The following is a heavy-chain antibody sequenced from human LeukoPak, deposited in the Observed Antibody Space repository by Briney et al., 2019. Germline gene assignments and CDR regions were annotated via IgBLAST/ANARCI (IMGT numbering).Heavy chain of an antibody. D-gene: IGHD5-24*01. CDR1: GFTFSSYS. J-gene: IGHJ4*02. Sequence: GGSLRLPCAASGFTFSSYSMNWVRLAPGKGLEWVAVISYDGSNKYYADSVKGRFTISRDNSKNTLYLQMNSLRAEDTAVYYCARDWRLQLPFDYWGQGTLVTVSS. V-gene: IGHV3-30*03. CDR3: ARDWRLQLPFDY. CDR2: ISYDGSNK.